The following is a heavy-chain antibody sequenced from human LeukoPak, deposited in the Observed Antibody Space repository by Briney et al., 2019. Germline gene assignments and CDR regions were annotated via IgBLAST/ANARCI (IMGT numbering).Heavy chain of an antibody. Sequence: PSETLSLTCTVSGGSISSCYWSWIRQPAGKGLEWIGRIYTSGSTNYNPSLKSRVTMSVDTSKNQFSLKLSSVTAADTAVYYCARSEQWPGQDAFDIWGQGTMVTVSS. CDR3: ARSEQWPGQDAFDI. J-gene: IGHJ3*02. D-gene: IGHD6-19*01. V-gene: IGHV4-4*07. CDR1: GGSISSCY. CDR2: IYTSGST.